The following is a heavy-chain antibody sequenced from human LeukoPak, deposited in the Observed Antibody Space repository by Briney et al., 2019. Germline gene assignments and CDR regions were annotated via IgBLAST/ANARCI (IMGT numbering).Heavy chain of an antibody. CDR3: ARTLALYGSRSFFDF. V-gene: IGHV3-30-3*01. D-gene: IGHD3-10*01. Sequence: GRSLRLSCAASGFTFSNYAMHWIRQAPGKGLEWVAVISYDGSIKYYADSLKGRFTISRDNSKNTLYLQMNSLRAEDTAVYYCARTLALYGSRSFFDFWGQGTLVTVSS. J-gene: IGHJ4*02. CDR1: GFTFSNYA. CDR2: ISYDGSIK.